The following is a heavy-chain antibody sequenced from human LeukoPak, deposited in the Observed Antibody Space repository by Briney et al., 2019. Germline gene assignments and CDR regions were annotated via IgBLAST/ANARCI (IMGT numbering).Heavy chain of an antibody. CDR3: ARDAQRGFDYSNSPQY. CDR2: IWSDGSNK. D-gene: IGHD4-11*01. J-gene: IGHJ4*02. V-gene: IGHV3-33*01. CDR1: GFTFSHYG. Sequence: PGRSLRLSCAASGFTFSHYGMHWVRQAPGKGLEWVAVIWSDGSNKFYADSVRGRFTISRDDVRKTVYLQMDSLTAEDTAVYYCARDAQRGFDYSNSPQYWGQGTLVTVSS.